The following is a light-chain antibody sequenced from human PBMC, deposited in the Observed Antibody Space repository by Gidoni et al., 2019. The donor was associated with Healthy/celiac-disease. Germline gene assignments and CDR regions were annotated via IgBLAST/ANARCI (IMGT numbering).Light chain of an antibody. J-gene: IGKJ1*01. CDR3: LQDYNYPWT. CDR1: QGLRND. V-gene: IGKV1-6*01. Sequence: AIQMTQSPSSLSASVGDRVTITCRASQGLRNDFVWYQQNPGKAPKLLIYAASSLQIGFPSRFSGSGSCTDFTLTISSLQPEDFATYYCLQDYNYPWTFGQGTKVEIK. CDR2: AAS.